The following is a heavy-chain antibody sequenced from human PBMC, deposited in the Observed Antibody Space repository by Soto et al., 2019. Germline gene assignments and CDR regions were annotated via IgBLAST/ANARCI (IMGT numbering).Heavy chain of an antibody. CDR2: IYTSGST. Sequence: LSLTCTVSGGSLSSYYWSWIRQPAGKGLEWIGRIYTSGSTNYNPSLKSRVTMSVDTSKNQFPLKLSSVTAADTAVYYCATTGYYYGRDVWGQGTTVTVSS. CDR3: ATTGYYYGRDV. CDR1: GGSLSSYY. D-gene: IGHD4-4*01. V-gene: IGHV4-4*07. J-gene: IGHJ6*02.